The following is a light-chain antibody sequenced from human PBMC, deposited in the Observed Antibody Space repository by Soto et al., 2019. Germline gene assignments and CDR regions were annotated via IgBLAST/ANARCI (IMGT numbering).Light chain of an antibody. J-gene: IGLJ3*02. V-gene: IGLV1-44*01. CDR2: SDN. CDR1: SSNIGSNA. CDR3: AAWDDGLNGPTWV. Sequence: QSVLTQPPSASGTPGQRVTISCSGGSSNIGSNAVNWYQMLPGTAPKVLIYSDNQRPSGVPDRFSGSKSGTSASLAITGLQSEDEADYFCAAWDDGLNGPTWVFGGGTKVTVL.